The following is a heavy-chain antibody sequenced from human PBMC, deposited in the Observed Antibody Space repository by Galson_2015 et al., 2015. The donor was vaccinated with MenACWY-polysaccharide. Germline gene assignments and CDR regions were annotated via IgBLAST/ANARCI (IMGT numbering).Heavy chain of an antibody. V-gene: IGHV3-7*01. J-gene: IGHJ3*02. D-gene: IGHD3-10*01. CDR3: ARSWFGEEDAFDT. Sequence: SLRLSCAASGFTFSKYWMSWVRQAPGKGLEWVANIKGDGSVKNYVDSVRGRFTISSDDATNSVFLQMSSLTSEDTAVYFCARSWFGEEDAFDTWGQGTMVTVST. CDR1: GFTFSKYW. CDR2: IKGDGSVK.